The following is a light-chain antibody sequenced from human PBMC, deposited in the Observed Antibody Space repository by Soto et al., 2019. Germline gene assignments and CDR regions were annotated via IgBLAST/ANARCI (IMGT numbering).Light chain of an antibody. CDR2: AAS. CDR3: XXSSSTPRT. CDR1: QSISSY. Sequence: DIQMTQSPSSLSASVGDRVTITCRASQSISSYLNWYQQKPGKAPKLLIYAASSLHSGVPSRFSGSGSGTXXXXXXXXLXPEXFXXYYCXXSSSTPRTFGQGTKVEIK. V-gene: IGKV1-39*01. J-gene: IGKJ1*01.